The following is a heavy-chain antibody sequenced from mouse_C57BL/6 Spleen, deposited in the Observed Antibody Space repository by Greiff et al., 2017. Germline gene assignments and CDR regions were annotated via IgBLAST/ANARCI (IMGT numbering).Heavy chain of an antibody. Sequence: QVQLQQPGAELVRPGTSVKLSCKASGYTFTSYWMHWVKQRPGQGLEWIGVIDPSDSYTNYNQKFKGKATLTVDTSSSTAYMQLSSLTSEDSAVYYCARATVGAMDYWGQGTSVTVSS. CDR2: IDPSDSYT. J-gene: IGHJ4*01. D-gene: IGHD1-1*01. V-gene: IGHV1-59*01. CDR3: ARATVGAMDY. CDR1: GYTFTSYW.